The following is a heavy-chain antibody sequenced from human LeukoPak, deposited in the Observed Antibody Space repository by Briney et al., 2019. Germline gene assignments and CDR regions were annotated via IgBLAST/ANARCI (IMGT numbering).Heavy chain of an antibody. J-gene: IGHJ4*02. CDR3: ARSLYGSESYFGY. V-gene: IGHV1-2*02. Sequence: ASVKVSCKASGYTVTGYYVHWVRQAPGQGPEWMGWINPNNGGTNYAQQFQGRVTMTRDTSISTAYMELSSLRSDDTAVYYCARSLYGSESYFGYWGQGALVTVSS. D-gene: IGHD3-10*01. CDR2: INPNNGGT. CDR1: GYTVTGYY.